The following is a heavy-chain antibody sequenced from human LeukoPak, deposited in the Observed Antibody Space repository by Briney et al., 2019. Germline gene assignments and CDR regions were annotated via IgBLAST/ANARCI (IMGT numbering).Heavy chain of an antibody. CDR2: IYYSGST. Sequence: SETLSLTCTVSGGFISSYYWSWIRQPPGKGLEWMGYIYYSGSTNYNPSLKSRVTISVDTSKNQFSLKLSSVTAADTAVYYCARHYDSSGHWYYFDYWGQGTLVTVSS. CDR1: GGFISSYY. J-gene: IGHJ4*02. V-gene: IGHV4-59*08. D-gene: IGHD3-22*01. CDR3: ARHYDSSGHWYYFDY.